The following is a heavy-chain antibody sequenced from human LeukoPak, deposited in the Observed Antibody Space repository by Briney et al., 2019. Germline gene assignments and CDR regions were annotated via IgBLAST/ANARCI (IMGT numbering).Heavy chain of an antibody. V-gene: IGHV4-34*01. CDR1: GGSFSGYY. Sequence: PSETLSLTSADHGGSFSGYYWSSIPQPPGKGLERLGEINHSGSTNYNPSLKSRVTISVDTSKNQFSLKLSSVTAADTAVYYCARGRSSMVRGYYYYYMDVWGKGTTVTVSS. D-gene: IGHD3-10*01. J-gene: IGHJ6*03. CDR2: INHSGST. CDR3: ARGRSSMVRGYYYYYMDV.